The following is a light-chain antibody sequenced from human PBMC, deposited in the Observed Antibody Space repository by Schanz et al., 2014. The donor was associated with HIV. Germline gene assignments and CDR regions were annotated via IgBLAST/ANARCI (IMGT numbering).Light chain of an antibody. CDR3: CSFAGSNSLL. CDR2: EVS. Sequence: QSVLTQPASVSGSPGQSITISCTGTTRDVGNYNLVSWYQQHPGKAPRLVIFEVSQRPSGVSNRFSGSKSGNTASLTISGLQSDDEADYFCCSFAGSNSLLFGGGTKLTVL. V-gene: IGLV2-23*02. J-gene: IGLJ2*01. CDR1: TRDVGNYNL.